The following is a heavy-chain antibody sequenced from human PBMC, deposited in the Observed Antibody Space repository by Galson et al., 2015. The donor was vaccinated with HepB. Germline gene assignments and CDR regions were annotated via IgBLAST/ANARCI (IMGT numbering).Heavy chain of an antibody. J-gene: IGHJ5*02. CDR2: IYYSGST. D-gene: IGHD2-2*01. V-gene: IGHV4-30-4*01. CDR3: AREGYCSSTSCFSFDP. Sequence: LSLTCTVSGGSISSGDYYWSWIRQPPGKGLEWIGYIYYSGSTYYNPSLKSRVTISVDTSKNQFPLKLSSVTAADTAVYYCAREGYCSSTSCFSFDPWGQGTLVTVSS. CDR1: GGSISSGDYY.